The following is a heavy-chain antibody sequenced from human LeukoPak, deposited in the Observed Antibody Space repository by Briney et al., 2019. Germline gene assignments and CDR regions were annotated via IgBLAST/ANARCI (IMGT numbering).Heavy chain of an antibody. J-gene: IGHJ4*02. V-gene: IGHV4-4*02. CDR1: GGSISNTNW. CDR3: AREGGPYRPLDY. CDR2: VNLQVNT. Sequence: SETLSLTCGVSGGSISNTNWWTWVRQPPGKGLEWIGEVNLQVNTNYNPSLKSRVAISVDKSENHISLKLTSVTAADTAVYYCAREGGPYRPLDYSGQGTLVTVAS.